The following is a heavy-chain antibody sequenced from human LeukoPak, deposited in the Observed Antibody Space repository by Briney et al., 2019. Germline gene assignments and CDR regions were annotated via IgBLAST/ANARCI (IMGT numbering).Heavy chain of an antibody. CDR1: GASISSTIYY. CDR3: ASGPWVTPFDY. D-gene: IGHD2-21*02. Sequence: SETLSLTCTVSGASISSTIYYWGWIRQPPGKGLEWIGSVFYSENTYYNPSLKSRVTISVDTSKNQFSLDLNSATAADTAVYFCASGPWVTPFDYWGQGTLVPVSS. V-gene: IGHV4-39*07. CDR2: VFYSENT. J-gene: IGHJ4*02.